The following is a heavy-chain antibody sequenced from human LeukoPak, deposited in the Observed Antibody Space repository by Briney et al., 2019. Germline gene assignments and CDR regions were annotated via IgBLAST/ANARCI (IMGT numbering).Heavy chain of an antibody. V-gene: IGHV4-59*01. J-gene: IGHJ6*02. D-gene: IGHD2-2*03. CDR3: ARMDRHPLYYYYYGMDV. Sequence: PSETLSLTCTVSGGSISSYYWSWIRQPPGKGLEWVGYIYYSGSTNYNPSLKSRVTISVDTSKNQFSLKLSSVTAADTAVYYYARMDRHPLYYYYYGMDVWGQGTTVTVSS. CDR1: GGSISSYY. CDR2: IYYSGST.